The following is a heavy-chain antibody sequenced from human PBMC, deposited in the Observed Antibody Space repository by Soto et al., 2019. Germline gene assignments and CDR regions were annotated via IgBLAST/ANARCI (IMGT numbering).Heavy chain of an antibody. J-gene: IGHJ4*02. CDR3: AREGAGTNPLGY. CDR1: GYTFTNYG. D-gene: IGHD2-8*01. Sequence: QVQLVQSGPEGKKPGASVKVSCKASGYTFTNYGFNWVRHAPGQGLEWMGWISAYNGHTKYSQIFQARVIMTTDTATSTAYMELRSRTSDDTAVYSCAREGAGTNPLGYWGQGTLVTVSS. V-gene: IGHV1-18*01. CDR2: ISAYNGHT.